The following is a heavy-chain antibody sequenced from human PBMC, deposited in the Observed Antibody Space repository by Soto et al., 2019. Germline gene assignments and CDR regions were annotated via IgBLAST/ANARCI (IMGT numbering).Heavy chain of an antibody. Sequence: SGPTLVNPTQTLTLTCTFSGFSLSTSGMCVSWIRQPPGKALEWLALIDWDDDKYYSTSLKTRLTISKDTSKNQVVLTMTNMDPVETATYYCARGVGDLLWKARPYYFDYWGQGTLVTVSS. V-gene: IGHV2-70*01. J-gene: IGHJ4*02. D-gene: IGHD3-10*01. CDR1: GFSLSTSGMC. CDR3: ARGVGDLLWKARPYYFDY. CDR2: IDWDDDK.